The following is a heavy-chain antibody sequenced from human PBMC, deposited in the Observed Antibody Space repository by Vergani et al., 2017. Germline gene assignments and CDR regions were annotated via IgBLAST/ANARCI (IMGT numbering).Heavy chain of an antibody. J-gene: IGHJ4*02. CDR1: GGSFSGYY. Sequence: QVQLQQWGAGLLKPSETLSLTCAVYGGSFSGYYWSWIRQPPGKGLEWIGEINHSGSTNYNPSLKSRVTISVDTSKNQFSLKLSSVTAADTAVYYCARGRGGYSYGTTTSWGQGTLVTVSS. CDR3: ARGRGGYSYGTTTS. V-gene: IGHV4-34*01. CDR2: INHSGST. D-gene: IGHD5-18*01.